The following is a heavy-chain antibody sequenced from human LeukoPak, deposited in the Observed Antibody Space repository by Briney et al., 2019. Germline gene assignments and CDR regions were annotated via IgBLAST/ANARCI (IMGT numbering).Heavy chain of an antibody. J-gene: IGHJ2*01. CDR1: GFTFSSYA. V-gene: IGHV3-23*01. Sequence: GGSLRLSCAASGFTFSSYAMSWVRHAPGKRLEWVAPISDSGVVTYYADSVKGRFTISRDNSKNTVYLQMNSLRAEDTAIYYWAKLGYCSGGSCYSRWYFDLWGRGTLVTVSA. D-gene: IGHD2-15*01. CDR3: AKLGYCSGGSCYSRWYFDL. CDR2: ISDSGVVT.